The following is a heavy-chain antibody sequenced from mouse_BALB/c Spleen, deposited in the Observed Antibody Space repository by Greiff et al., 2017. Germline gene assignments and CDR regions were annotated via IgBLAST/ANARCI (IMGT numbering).Heavy chain of an antibody. CDR1: GFNIKDYY. CDR2: IDPENGNT. CDR3: ARGRGNYGGFAY. V-gene: IGHV14-1*02. D-gene: IGHD1-1*01. J-gene: IGHJ3*01. Sequence: VQLQQSGAELVRPGALVKLSCKASGFNIKDYYMHWVKQRPEQGLEWIGWIDPENGNTIYDPKFQGKASITADTSSNTAYLQLSSLTSEDTAVYYCARGRGNYGGFAYWGQGTLVTVSA.